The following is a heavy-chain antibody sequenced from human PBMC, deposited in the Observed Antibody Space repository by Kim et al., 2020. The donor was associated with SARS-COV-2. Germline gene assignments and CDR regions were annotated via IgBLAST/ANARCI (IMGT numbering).Heavy chain of an antibody. Sequence: NPSLKSRVPISVDTSKNQFSLKLSSVTAADTAVYYCAREGYYGSGSYYGYWGQGTLVTVSS. CDR3: AREGYYGSGSYYGY. D-gene: IGHD3-10*01. J-gene: IGHJ4*02. V-gene: IGHV4-34*01.